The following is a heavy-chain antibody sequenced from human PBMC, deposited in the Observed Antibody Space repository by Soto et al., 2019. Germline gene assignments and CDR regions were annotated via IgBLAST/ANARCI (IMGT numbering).Heavy chain of an antibody. CDR3: AKSPLFFNTVTLFDY. Sequence: EVQLLESGGGLVQPGGSLSLSCAASGFTFGSNAMSWFPQAPGKGLEWGSAISGSGGSTYYADSVKGRFTISRDNSKNTLYLQMNSLRAEDTAVYYCAKSPLFFNTVTLFDYWGQGTLVTVSS. CDR2: ISGSGGST. CDR1: GFTFGSNA. J-gene: IGHJ4*02. V-gene: IGHV3-23*01. D-gene: IGHD4-17*01.